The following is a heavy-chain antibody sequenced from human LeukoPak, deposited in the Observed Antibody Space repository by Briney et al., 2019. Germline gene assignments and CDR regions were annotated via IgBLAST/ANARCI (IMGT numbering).Heavy chain of an antibody. D-gene: IGHD5-18*01. CDR2: ISAYNGNT. V-gene: IGHV1-18*04. CDR1: GYTFTSYG. Sequence: ASVKVSCKASGYTFTSYGISWVRQAPGQGLEWMGWISAYNGNTNYAQKLQGRVTMTTDTSTSTAYMELSSLRSEDTAVYYCAREGSGYSYGFLDYWGQGTLVTVSS. J-gene: IGHJ4*02. CDR3: AREGSGYSYGFLDY.